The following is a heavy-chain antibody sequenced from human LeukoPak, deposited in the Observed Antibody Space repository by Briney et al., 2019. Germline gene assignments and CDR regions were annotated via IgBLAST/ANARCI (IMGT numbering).Heavy chain of an antibody. V-gene: IGHV4-39*07. CDR3: ARVGRYAFDI. D-gene: IGHD1-1*01. J-gene: IGHJ3*02. CDR2: IYHRGST. Sequence: SETLSLTCTVSGGSLSSSSYYWGWIRQPAGKGLEWIGTIYHRGSTYYNPSLKSRVTISVDTSKNQFSLNLSSVTAADTAVYYCARVGRYAFDIWGQGTMVSVSS. CDR1: GGSLSSSSYY.